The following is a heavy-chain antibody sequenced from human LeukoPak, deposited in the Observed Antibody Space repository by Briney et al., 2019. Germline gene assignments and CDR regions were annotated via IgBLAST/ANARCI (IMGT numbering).Heavy chain of an antibody. D-gene: IGHD2-2*01. V-gene: IGHV3-23*01. CDR3: AKDPPGGDCSSTSCSGY. CDR1: GFTFGSYA. J-gene: IGHJ4*02. CDR2: ISASGGRT. Sequence: GGSLRLSCAASGFTFGSYAMTWDRQAPGKGLEWVSAISASGGRTYYADSVKGRFTISRDTSKNTLYLHMDSLRADDTAVYYCAKDPPGGDCSSTSCSGYWGQGTLVTVSS.